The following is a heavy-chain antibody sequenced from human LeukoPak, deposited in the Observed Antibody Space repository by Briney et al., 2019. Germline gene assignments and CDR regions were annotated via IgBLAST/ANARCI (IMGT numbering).Heavy chain of an antibody. Sequence: GTSLRLSCAATGFTFSRYGMHWVRQAPGKGLEWVAGIWEDVSNIHYGDSVKGRFTISRDNSKNTLYLQMNSLRAEDTAVYYCARVGYNSGWYEYWGQGTLVTVSS. CDR3: ARVGYNSGWYEY. D-gene: IGHD6-19*01. V-gene: IGHV3-33*01. J-gene: IGHJ4*02. CDR1: GFTFSRYG. CDR2: IWEDVSNI.